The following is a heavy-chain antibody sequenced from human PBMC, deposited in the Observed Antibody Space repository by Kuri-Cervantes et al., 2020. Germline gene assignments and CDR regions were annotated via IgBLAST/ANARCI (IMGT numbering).Heavy chain of an antibody. CDR2: IIPIFGTA. J-gene: IGHJ3*02. Sequence: SVKVSCKASGGTFSSYAISWVRQAPGQGLEWMGGIIPIFGTANYAQKFQGRVTITADKSTSTAYMELSRLRSDDTAMYYCARDIAVTVEAFDIWGQGTMVTVSS. CDR3: ARDIAVTVEAFDI. CDR1: GGTFSSYA. D-gene: IGHD6-19*01. V-gene: IGHV1-69*06.